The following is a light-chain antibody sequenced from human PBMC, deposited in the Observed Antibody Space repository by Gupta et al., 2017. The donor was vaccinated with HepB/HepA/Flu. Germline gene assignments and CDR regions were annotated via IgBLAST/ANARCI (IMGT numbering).Light chain of an antibody. CDR2: RNN. Sequence: QSVLTQPPSASGTPGQRVTFSCSGSSSSFGGNYVYWYQQLPGTAPKLLIYRNNQRPSGVPDRFSGSKSGTSASLAISGLRSEDEADYYCAAWDDSRSAVVFGGGTKLNV. CDR3: AAWDDSRSAVV. V-gene: IGLV1-47*01. J-gene: IGLJ2*01. CDR1: SSSFGGNY.